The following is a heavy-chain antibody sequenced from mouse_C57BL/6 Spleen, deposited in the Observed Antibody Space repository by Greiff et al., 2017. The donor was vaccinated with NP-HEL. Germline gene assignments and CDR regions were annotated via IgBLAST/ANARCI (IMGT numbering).Heavy chain of an antibody. V-gene: IGHV1-52*01. D-gene: IGHD1-1*01. CDR1: GYTFTSYW. J-gene: IGHJ1*03. CDR2: IDPSDSET. Sequence: QVQLQQPGAELVRPGSSVKLSCKASGYTFTSYWMHWVKQRPIQGLEWIGNIDPSDSETHYNQKFKDKATLTVDKSSSTAYMQLISLTSDDSAVYYCAIPNYYGSSVGWYFDVWGTGTTVTVSS. CDR3: AIPNYYGSSVGWYFDV.